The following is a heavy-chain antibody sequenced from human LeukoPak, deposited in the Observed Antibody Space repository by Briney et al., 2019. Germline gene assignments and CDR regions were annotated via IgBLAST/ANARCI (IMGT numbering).Heavy chain of an antibody. J-gene: IGHJ5*02. CDR3: ARAPPQPDFWSGYYNPNWFDP. CDR2: VYYGGST. CDR1: GGSISSSSYY. Sequence: SETLSPTCAVSGGSISSSSYYWGWIRQPPGKGLEWIGSVYYGGSTYYKSSLKSRINISVDKSKNQFSLKLSSVAAADTAVYYCARAPPQPDFWSGYYNPNWFDPWGQGTLVTVSS. D-gene: IGHD3-3*01. V-gene: IGHV4-39*07.